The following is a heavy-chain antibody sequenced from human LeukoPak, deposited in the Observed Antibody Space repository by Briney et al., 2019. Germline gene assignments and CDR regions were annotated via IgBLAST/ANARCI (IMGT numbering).Heavy chain of an antibody. D-gene: IGHD4-23*01. J-gene: IGHJ4*02. CDR1: VYTFTNYW. CDR2: IFPGDSDT. Sequence: GESLKISCKASVYTFTNYWIGWVRQMPGKGLEWMGIIFPGDSDTRYSPSFQGQVTISADKSISTAYLQWSSLKASDTAMYYCARRDYGGKHFDCWGQGTLVTVSS. V-gene: IGHV5-51*01. CDR3: ARRDYGGKHFDC.